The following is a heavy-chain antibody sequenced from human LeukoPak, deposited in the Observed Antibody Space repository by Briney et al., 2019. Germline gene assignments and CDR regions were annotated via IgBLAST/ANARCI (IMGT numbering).Heavy chain of an antibody. CDR3: ARLRWVVVEDTAYHFDY. J-gene: IGHJ4*02. Sequence: SETLSLTCTVSGGSISSYYWSWIRQPPGKGLDWIGYIYYSGSTNYNPSLKSRVTISVDTSKNQFSLKLSSVTAADTAVYYCARLRWVVVEDTAYHFDYWGQGTLVTVSS. CDR2: IYYSGST. V-gene: IGHV4-59*08. CDR1: GGSISSYY. D-gene: IGHD2-15*01.